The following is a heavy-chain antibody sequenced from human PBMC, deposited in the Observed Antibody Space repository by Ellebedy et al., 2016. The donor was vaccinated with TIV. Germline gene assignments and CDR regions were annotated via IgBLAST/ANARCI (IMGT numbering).Heavy chain of an antibody. Sequence: GGSLRLSXAASGFTFSDYYMSWVRQAPGKGLEWVSYISSSSSTIYYADSVKGRFTISRDNAKNSLYLQMNSLRAEDTAVYYCARSHDYGDYDGDPRFDYWGQGTLVTVSS. CDR2: ISSSSSTI. D-gene: IGHD4-17*01. J-gene: IGHJ4*02. CDR3: ARSHDYGDYDGDPRFDY. CDR1: GFTFSDYY. V-gene: IGHV3-11*04.